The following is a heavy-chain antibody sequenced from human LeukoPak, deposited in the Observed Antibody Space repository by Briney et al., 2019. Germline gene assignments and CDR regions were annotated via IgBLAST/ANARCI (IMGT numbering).Heavy chain of an antibody. D-gene: IGHD6-13*01. CDR1: GFTFGDYA. Sequence: PGRSLRLSCTASGFTFGDYAMSWFRQAPGKGLEWVGFNRSKAYGGTTEYVASVKGRFIISRDDSKSIAYLQMNSLKTEDTAVYYCTSPRYSSTWYFDSRGQGTLVTVSS. V-gene: IGHV3-49*03. CDR3: TSPRYSSTWYFDS. J-gene: IGHJ4*02. CDR2: NRSKAYGGTT.